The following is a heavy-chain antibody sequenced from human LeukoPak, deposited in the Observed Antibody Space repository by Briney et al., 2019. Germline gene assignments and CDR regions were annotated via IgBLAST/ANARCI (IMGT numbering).Heavy chain of an antibody. J-gene: IGHJ4*02. CDR1: GFTFSGYA. CDR3: AKAEGYDILTGLDY. Sequence: GGSLRLSCATSGFTFSGYAMSWVRQAPGKGLEWVSGIGASGGSTYYADSVKRRFTISRDNSKNTLYLQMNSLRTEDTAVYYCAKAEGYDILTGLDYWGQGTLVTVSS. D-gene: IGHD3-9*01. CDR2: IGASGGST. V-gene: IGHV3-23*01.